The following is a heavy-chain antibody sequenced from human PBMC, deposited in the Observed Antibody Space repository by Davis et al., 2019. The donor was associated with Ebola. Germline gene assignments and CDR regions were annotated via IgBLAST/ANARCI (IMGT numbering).Heavy chain of an antibody. D-gene: IGHD1-7*01. Sequence: PGGSLRLSCAVSGFTVSSNYWSWVRQAPGKGLEWVSVIYSGDNTYHADSVKGRFTISRDNSKNTLYLQMNSLRVDDTAVYYCAKGIIGWNFAFGYWGQGTLVTVSS. J-gene: IGHJ4*02. V-gene: IGHV3-53*01. CDR1: GFTVSSNY. CDR2: IYSGDNT. CDR3: AKGIIGWNFAFGY.